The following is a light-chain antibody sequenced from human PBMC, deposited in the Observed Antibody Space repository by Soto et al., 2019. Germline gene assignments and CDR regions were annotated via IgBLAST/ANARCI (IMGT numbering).Light chain of an antibody. Sequence: QPVLTQSPSASASLGASVKLTCTLSSGHSDYAIAWHQQPPEKGPRYLMNLNSDGSHNKGDGIPDRFSGSSSGAERYLTISSLQSEDEADYYCQTWGTGIVVFGGGTKLTVL. CDR1: SGHSDYA. CDR2: LNSDGSH. V-gene: IGLV4-69*01. J-gene: IGLJ2*01. CDR3: QTWGTGIVV.